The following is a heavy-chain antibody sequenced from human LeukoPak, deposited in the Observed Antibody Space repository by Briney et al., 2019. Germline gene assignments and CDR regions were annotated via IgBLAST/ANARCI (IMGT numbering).Heavy chain of an antibody. Sequence: SVKVSCKTSGYSFTDYYIHWARQAPGQGLEWMGGIIPIFGTANYAQKFQGRVTITADESTSTAYMELSSLRSEDTAVYYCARLLAVAETGDYWGQGTLVTVSS. V-gene: IGHV1-69*13. CDR2: IIPIFGTA. D-gene: IGHD6-19*01. J-gene: IGHJ4*02. CDR3: ARLLAVAETGDY. CDR1: GYSFTDYY.